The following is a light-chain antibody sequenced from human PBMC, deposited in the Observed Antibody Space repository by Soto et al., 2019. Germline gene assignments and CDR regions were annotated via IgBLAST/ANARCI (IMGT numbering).Light chain of an antibody. CDR3: QLYGISPH. CDR2: GAS. V-gene: IGKV3-20*01. J-gene: IGKJ5*01. CDR1: QSLSSNY. Sequence: IVLTQSPGTLSLSPWERATLSCRASQSLSSNYLAWYQQKPGQAPRLLIYGASSRATGIPDRFSGSGSGTEFTLTISRLEPEDFAVYYCQLYGISPHFGQGTRLEIK.